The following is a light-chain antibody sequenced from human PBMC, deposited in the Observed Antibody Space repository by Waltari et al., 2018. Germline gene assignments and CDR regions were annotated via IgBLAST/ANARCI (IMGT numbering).Light chain of an antibody. CDR1: SSDVGSYNL. CDR3: CSYAGSSSYV. CDR2: EGS. V-gene: IGLV2-23*01. J-gene: IGLJ1*01. Sequence: QSALTQPASVSGSPGQSITISCTGTSSDVGSYNLVSWYQQHPGKAPKLMIYEGSKRPSGVSNLFSGSKSGNTASLIISGLQAEDEADYYCCSYAGSSSYVFGTGTKVTVL.